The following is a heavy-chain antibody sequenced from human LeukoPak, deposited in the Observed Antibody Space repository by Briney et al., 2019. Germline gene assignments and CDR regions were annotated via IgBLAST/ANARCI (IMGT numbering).Heavy chain of an antibody. Sequence: SETLSLTCAVYGGSFSGYYWSWIRQPPGKGLEWIGEINHSGSTNYNPSLKSRVTMSVDTSKNQFSLKLSSMTAADTAVYYCARSNYVWGSYRPRQSDAFDIWGQGTMVTVS. D-gene: IGHD3-16*02. CDR2: INHSGST. CDR1: GGSFSGYY. CDR3: ARSNYVWGSYRPRQSDAFDI. J-gene: IGHJ3*02. V-gene: IGHV4-34*01.